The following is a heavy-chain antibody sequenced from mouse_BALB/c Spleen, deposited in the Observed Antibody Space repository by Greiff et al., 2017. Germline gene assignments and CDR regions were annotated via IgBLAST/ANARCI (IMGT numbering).Heavy chain of an antibody. J-gene: IGHJ3*01. CDR3: ARWDDPAWFAY. CDR2: INPYNGDT. Sequence: EVQLQQSGPELVKPGASVKISCKASGYSFTGYFMNWVMQSHGKSLEWIGRINPYNGDTFYNQKFKGKATLTVDKSSSTAHMELRSLASEDSAVYYCARWDDPAWFAYWGQGTLSLSLQ. CDR1: GYSFTGYF. D-gene: IGHD2-3*01. V-gene: IGHV1-20*02.